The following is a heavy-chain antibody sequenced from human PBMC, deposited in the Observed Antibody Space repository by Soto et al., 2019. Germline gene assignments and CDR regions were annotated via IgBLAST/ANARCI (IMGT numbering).Heavy chain of an antibody. J-gene: IGHJ6*02. V-gene: IGHV2-70*04. D-gene: IGHD6-19*01. CDR3: ARMPYSSGYYAMDV. CDR1: GFSLDTTGMR. CDR2: IDWDAGK. Sequence: SGPTLGEPTQTLTLTCSFSGFSLDTTGMRVAWIRQPPGKALEWLARIDWDAGKFYNTSLRTRLTISKDTSKNQVVLTMTNMDPVDTATYYCARMPYSSGYYAMDVWGQGTTVTVSS.